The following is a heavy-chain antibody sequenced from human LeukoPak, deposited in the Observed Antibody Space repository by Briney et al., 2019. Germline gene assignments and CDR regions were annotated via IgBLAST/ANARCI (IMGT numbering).Heavy chain of an antibody. V-gene: IGHV1-69*13. J-gene: IGHJ1*01. CDR2: IIPIFGTA. CDR3: ATLPGLYYDSSGYYFQH. Sequence: SVKVSCKASGGTFSSYAISWVRQAPGQGLEWMGGIIPIFGTANYAQKFQGRVTITADEPTSTAYMELSSLRSEDTAVYYCATLPGLYYDSSGYYFQHWGQGTLVTVSS. CDR1: GGTFSSYA. D-gene: IGHD3-22*01.